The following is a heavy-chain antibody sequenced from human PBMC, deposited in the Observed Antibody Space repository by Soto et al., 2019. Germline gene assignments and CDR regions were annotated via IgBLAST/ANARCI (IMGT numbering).Heavy chain of an antibody. Sequence: WGSLRLSCAASGFTSSSYEMNWVRQAPGKGLEWVSYISGSGSITHYADSVKGRFTISRDNARNSLYLQMNSLRGEDTAVYYCAGRDGHNRRKAPYYYYYYGVGVWGRGTTVTVSS. CDR1: GFTSSSYE. J-gene: IGHJ6*02. CDR3: AGRDGHNRRKAPYYYYYYGVGV. V-gene: IGHV3-48*03. D-gene: IGHD2-15*01. CDR2: ISGSGSIT.